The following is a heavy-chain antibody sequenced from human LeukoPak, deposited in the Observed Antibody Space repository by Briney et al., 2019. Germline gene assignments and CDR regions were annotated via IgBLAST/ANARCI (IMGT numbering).Heavy chain of an antibody. V-gene: IGHV3-11*01. CDR1: GFTFRDYY. CDR3: ARIYGGY. J-gene: IGHJ4*02. D-gene: IGHD3-16*01. Sequence: GESLRLSCAASGFTFRDYYRSWIRQAPGKGLEWVSYIGTGGTPIDYADSVKGRFTISRDDAKSSLYLQMNNVRAKDTAFYYCARIYGGYWGQGALVSVSS. CDR2: IGTGGTPI.